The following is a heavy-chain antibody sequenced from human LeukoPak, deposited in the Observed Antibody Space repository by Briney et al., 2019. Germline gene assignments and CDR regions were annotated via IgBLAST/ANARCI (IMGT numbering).Heavy chain of an antibody. D-gene: IGHD5-18*01. CDR2: VGTSGGT. CDR3: AKGGGTQPSDH. J-gene: IGHJ4*02. Sequence: PGGSLRLSCAASGFSFSNFAMSWFRQAPGKGLEWVSTVGTSGGTYYADSVKGRFTISRDNSRNTVYLQMSTLRAVDTAVYYCAKGGGTQPSDHWGQGTLVTVSS. CDR1: GFSFSNFA. V-gene: IGHV3-23*01.